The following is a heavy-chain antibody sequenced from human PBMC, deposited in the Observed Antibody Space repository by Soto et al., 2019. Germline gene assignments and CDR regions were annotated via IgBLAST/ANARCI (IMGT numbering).Heavy chain of an antibody. CDR1: GFTFSNYA. V-gene: IGHV3-23*01. CDR2: ISGSGGST. J-gene: IGHJ4*02. Sequence: GGSLRLSCAASGFTFSNYAMSWVRHAPGKGLEWVSAISGSGGSTYYADSVKGRFTISRDNSKNTLYLQINSLRAEDTAVYYCSKEGPVPYCSSTSCYFDYWGQGTLVTVSS. CDR3: SKEGPVPYCSSTSCYFDY. D-gene: IGHD2-2*01.